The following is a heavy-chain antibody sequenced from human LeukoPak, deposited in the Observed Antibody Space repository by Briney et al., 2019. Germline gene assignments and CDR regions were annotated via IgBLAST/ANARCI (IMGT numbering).Heavy chain of an antibody. J-gene: IGHJ3*02. CDR2: INHSGST. V-gene: IGHV4-34*01. Sequence: PSETLSLTCAVYGGSFSGYYWSWIRQPPGKGLEWIGEINHSGSTNYNPTLKSRVTISVDTSKNHSSLNLSSVSAAGTAVYYSARVGRYGSGSYYKADAFDIWGQGTMVTVSS. CDR3: ARVGRYGSGSYYKADAFDI. D-gene: IGHD3-10*01. CDR1: GGSFSGYY.